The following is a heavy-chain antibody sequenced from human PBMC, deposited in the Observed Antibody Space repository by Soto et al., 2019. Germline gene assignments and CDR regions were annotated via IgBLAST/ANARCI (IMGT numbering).Heavy chain of an antibody. CDR3: AKELTVTTFDY. Sequence: GGSLRLSCAASGFTFTNYGMHWVRQAPGKGLEWVAVISYDGNNKYYADSVKGRFTISRDNSKSTLYLQVNSLKPEDTAVYYCAKELTVTTFDYWGQGTLVTVSS. V-gene: IGHV3-30*18. J-gene: IGHJ4*02. CDR2: ISYDGNNK. CDR1: GFTFTNYG. D-gene: IGHD4-17*01.